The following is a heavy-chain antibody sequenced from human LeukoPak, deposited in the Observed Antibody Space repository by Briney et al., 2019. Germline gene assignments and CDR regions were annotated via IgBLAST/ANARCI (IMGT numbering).Heavy chain of an antibody. CDR1: GYTFTSYD. D-gene: IGHD2-2*01. Sequence: ASVKVSCKASGYTFTSYDINWVRQATGQGLEWMGWMNPNSGNTGYAQKFQGRVTMTRNTSISTAYMELSSLRSEDTAVYYCARDIVVVPAATIKDHNWFDPWGQGILVTVSS. CDR2: MNPNSGNT. CDR3: ARDIVVVPAATIKDHNWFDP. V-gene: IGHV1-8*01. J-gene: IGHJ5*02.